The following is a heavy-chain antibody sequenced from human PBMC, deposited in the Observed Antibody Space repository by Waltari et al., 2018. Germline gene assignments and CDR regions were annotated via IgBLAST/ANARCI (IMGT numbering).Heavy chain of an antibody. CDR1: GFTFSSYA. CDR3: ARLQDGYNQGGAFDI. V-gene: IGHV3-23*01. J-gene: IGHJ3*02. D-gene: IGHD5-12*01. CDR2: ISGSVGST. Sequence: EVQLLESGGGLVQPGGSLRLSCAASGFTFSSYAMSWVRQAPGKGLEWVSAISGSVGSTYYADSVKGRFTISRDNSKNALYLQMNSLRAEDTAVYYCARLQDGYNQGGAFDIWGQGTMVTVSS.